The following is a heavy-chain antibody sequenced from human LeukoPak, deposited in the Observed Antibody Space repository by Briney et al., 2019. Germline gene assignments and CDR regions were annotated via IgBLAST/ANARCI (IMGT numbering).Heavy chain of an antibody. J-gene: IGHJ3*02. Sequence: SVKVSCKASGGTFSSYAISWVRRAPGQGLEWMGGIIPIFGTANYAQKFQGRVTITADESTSTAYMELSSLRSEDTAVYYCARSRNYDFWAGAFDIWGQGTMVTVSS. D-gene: IGHD3-3*01. CDR1: GGTFSSYA. CDR2: IIPIFGTA. V-gene: IGHV1-69*01. CDR3: ARSRNYDFWAGAFDI.